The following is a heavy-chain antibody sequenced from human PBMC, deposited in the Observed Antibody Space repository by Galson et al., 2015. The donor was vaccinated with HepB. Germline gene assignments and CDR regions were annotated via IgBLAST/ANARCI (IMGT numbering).Heavy chain of an antibody. Sequence: QSGAEVKKPGESLKISCKGSGYSFTSYWIGWVRQMPGKGLEWMGIIYPGDSDTRYSPSFQGQVTISADKSISTAYLQWSTLKASDTAMYYCASILFHPPRVQVGWAFDIWGQGTMVTVSS. D-gene: IGHD1-26*01. CDR2: IYPGDSDT. J-gene: IGHJ3*02. V-gene: IGHV5-51*03. CDR3: ASILFHPPRVQVGWAFDI. CDR1: GYSFTSYW.